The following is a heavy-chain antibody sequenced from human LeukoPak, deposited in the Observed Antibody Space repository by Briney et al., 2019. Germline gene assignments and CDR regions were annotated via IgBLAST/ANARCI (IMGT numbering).Heavy chain of an antibody. CDR1: GDSVSSNSAA. J-gene: IGHJ6*03. Sequence: SQTLSLTCAISGDSVSSNSAAWNWIRQSPSRGLEWLGRTYYRSKWYNDYAVSVKSRITINPDTSKNQFSLQLNSVTPEDTAVYYCARGTNYDSPSYYYYMDVWGKGTTVTVSS. CDR2: TYYRSKWYN. CDR3: ARGTNYDSPSYYYYMDV. D-gene: IGHD3-3*01. V-gene: IGHV6-1*01.